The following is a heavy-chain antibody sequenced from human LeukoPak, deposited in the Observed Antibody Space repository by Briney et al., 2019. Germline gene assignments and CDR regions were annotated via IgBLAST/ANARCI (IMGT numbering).Heavy chain of an antibody. CDR2: IYYSGST. V-gene: IGHV4-59*01. CDR1: SGSISSYY. J-gene: IGHJ4*02. Sequence: SETLSLTCTVSSGSISSYYWSRIRQTPGKGLEWIGYIYYSGSTYYNPSLKSRVTISVDTSKNQFSLKLSSVTAADTAVYYCARSSGSYYGLVGYWGQGTLVTVSS. D-gene: IGHD1-26*01. CDR3: ARSSGSYYGLVGY.